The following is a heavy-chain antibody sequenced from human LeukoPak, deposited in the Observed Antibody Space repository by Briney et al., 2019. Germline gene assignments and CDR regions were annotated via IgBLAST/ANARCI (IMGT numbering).Heavy chain of an antibody. D-gene: IGHD4-17*01. CDR3: ASSVTTLYYFDY. CDR1: GFTFSSYA. Sequence: PGGSLRLSCAASGFTFSSYAMHWVRQAPGKGLEWVVVISYDGSNKYYADSVKGRFTISRDNSKNTLYLQMNSLRAEDTAVYYCASSVTTLYYFDYWGQGTLVTVSS. J-gene: IGHJ4*02. CDR2: ISYDGSNK. V-gene: IGHV3-30-3*01.